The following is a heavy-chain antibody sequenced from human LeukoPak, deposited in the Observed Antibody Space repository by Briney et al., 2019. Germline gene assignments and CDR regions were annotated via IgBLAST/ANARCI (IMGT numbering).Heavy chain of an antibody. CDR3: ARDGDGALWFGDRARDYYYYMDV. V-gene: IGHV1-46*01. CDR1: GYTFTNYY. D-gene: IGHD3-10*01. CDR2: INPSGGSI. J-gene: IGHJ6*03. Sequence: ASVKVSCKASGYTFTNYYIHWVRQAPGQGLEWMGIINPSGGSISYAQKFQGRVTMTRDTSTSTVYMELSSLRSEDTAVYYCARDGDGALWFGDRARDYYYYMDVWGKGTTVTIS.